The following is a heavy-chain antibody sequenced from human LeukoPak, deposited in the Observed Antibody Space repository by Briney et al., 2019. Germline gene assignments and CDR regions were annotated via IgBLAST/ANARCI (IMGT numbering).Heavy chain of an antibody. Sequence: GGSLRLSCAASGFTFSSYSMNWVRQAPGKGLEWVSSISSSSSYIYYADSVKGRFTISRDNAKNSLYLQMNSLRAEDTAVYYCARVVRDSSSWYSFDYWGQGTLVTVSS. J-gene: IGHJ4*02. D-gene: IGHD6-13*01. CDR2: ISSSSSYI. CDR3: ARVVRDSSSWYSFDY. CDR1: GFTFSSYS. V-gene: IGHV3-21*01.